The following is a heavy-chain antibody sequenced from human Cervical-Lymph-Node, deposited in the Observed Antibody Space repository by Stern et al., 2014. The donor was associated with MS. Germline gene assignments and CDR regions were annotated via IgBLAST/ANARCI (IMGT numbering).Heavy chain of an antibody. Sequence: EVQLEESGGALVQPGGSLRLSCAASGFTFSAYDMHWVRLLPGKGLEWVAAVGTADDTYYPGSVRGRFTISRDDAKNSLYLQMNSLRVGDTAVYYCARAYKGDGMDVWGQGTTVTVSS. D-gene: IGHD5-24*01. J-gene: IGHJ6*02. V-gene: IGHV3-13*01. CDR3: ARAYKGDGMDV. CDR1: GFTFSAYD. CDR2: VGTADDT.